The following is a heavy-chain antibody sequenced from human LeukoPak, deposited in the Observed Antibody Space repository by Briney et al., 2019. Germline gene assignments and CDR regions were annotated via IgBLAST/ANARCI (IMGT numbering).Heavy chain of an antibody. CDR3: ARAGYCSGGTCYSSYFDY. CDR1: GFSFIHAW. CDR2: IKSNIDGGAS. V-gene: IGHV3-15*01. J-gene: IGHJ4*02. D-gene: IGHD2-15*01. Sequence: GGSLRLSCTTSGFSFIHAWMNWVRQAPGKGLEWVGRIKSNIDGGASDYAAPVKGRFTISRDNAKNTLYLQMNSLRAEDTALYYCARAGYCSGGTCYSSYFDYWGQGTLVTVSS.